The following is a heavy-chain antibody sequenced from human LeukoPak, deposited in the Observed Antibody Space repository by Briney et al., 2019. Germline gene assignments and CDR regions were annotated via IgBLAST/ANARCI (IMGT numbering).Heavy chain of an antibody. D-gene: IGHD4-23*01. V-gene: IGHV4-59*01. Sequence: SETLSLTCTVSGGSISSYYWSWIRQPPGKGLEWIGYIYCSGSTNYNPSLKSRVTISVDTSKNQFSLKLSSVTAADTAVYYCARNSQTYGGTMPFDYWGQGTLVTVSS. CDR3: ARNSQTYGGTMPFDY. J-gene: IGHJ4*02. CDR2: IYCSGST. CDR1: GGSISSYY.